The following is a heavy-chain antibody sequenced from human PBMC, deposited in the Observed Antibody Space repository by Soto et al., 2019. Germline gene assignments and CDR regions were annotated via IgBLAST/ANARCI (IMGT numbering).Heavy chain of an antibody. CDR2: ISAYNGNT. D-gene: IGHD3-22*01. CDR1: GYTFTSYG. J-gene: IGHJ3*02. V-gene: IGHV1-18*01. Sequence: QVQLVQSGAEVKKPGASVKVSCKASGYTFTSYGISWVRQAPGQGLEWMGWISAYNGNTNYAQKLQSRVTMTTDTSTGTAYMELRGLRSDDTAGYYCARNLLGSGYMTGGNAFDIWGQGTMVTVSS. CDR3: ARNLLGSGYMTGGNAFDI.